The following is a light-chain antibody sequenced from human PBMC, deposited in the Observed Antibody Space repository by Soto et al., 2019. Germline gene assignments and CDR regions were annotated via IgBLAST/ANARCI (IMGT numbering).Light chain of an antibody. V-gene: IGKV3-20*01. J-gene: IGKJ1*01. CDR3: QQYGGSPWT. CDR1: QRVRSSY. CDR2: GAS. Sequence: PGERATLSCRASQRVRSSYLAWYQQKPGQAPRLLVYGASSRATGIPDRFSGSGSGTDFTLTVSRLEPEDFAVYYCQQYGGSPWTFGQGTKVEIK.